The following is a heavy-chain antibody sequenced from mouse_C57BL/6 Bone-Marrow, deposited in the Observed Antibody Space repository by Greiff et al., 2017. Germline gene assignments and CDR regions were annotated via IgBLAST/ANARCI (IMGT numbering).Heavy chain of an antibody. J-gene: IGHJ3*01. CDR3: AGDGPSLAY. Sequence: VQLQQPGAELVKPGASVKLSCKASGYTFTSYWMQWVKQRPGQGLEWIGEIDPSDSYTNYNQKFKGKATLTVDTSSSTAYMQLSSLTSEDSAVYYGAGDGPSLAYWGQGTLVTVSA. CDR2: IDPSDSYT. V-gene: IGHV1-50*01. D-gene: IGHD2-3*01. CDR1: GYTFTSYW.